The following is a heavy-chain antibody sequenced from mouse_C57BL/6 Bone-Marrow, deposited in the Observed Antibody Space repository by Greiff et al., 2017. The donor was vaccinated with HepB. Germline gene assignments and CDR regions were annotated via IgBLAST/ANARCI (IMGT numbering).Heavy chain of an antibody. CDR3: ARGNYGYWYFDV. CDR2: ISDGGSYT. V-gene: IGHV5-4*03. J-gene: IGHJ1*03. Sequence: EVMLVESGGGLVKPGGSLKLSCAASGFTFSSYAMSWVRQTPEKRLEWVATISDGGSYTYYPDNVKGRFTISRDNAKNNLYLQMSHLKSEDTAMYYCARGNYGYWYFDVWGTGTTVTVSS. D-gene: IGHD2-1*01. CDR1: GFTFSSYA.